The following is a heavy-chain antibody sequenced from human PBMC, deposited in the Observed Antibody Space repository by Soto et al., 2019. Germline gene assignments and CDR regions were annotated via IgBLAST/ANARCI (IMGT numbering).Heavy chain of an antibody. V-gene: IGHV3-74*01. CDR1: GFTFSTYW. CDR3: ARTSDF. Sequence: ELQLVESGGDSVQPGGSLRLSCAASGFTFSTYWMHWVRQTPGKRLLWVSRTNPNGTSTDYADSVRGRFTVSRDNAKNTLYLQMNGLRADATAVYYCARTSDFWGQGTLVTVSS. J-gene: IGHJ4*02. CDR2: TNPNGTST.